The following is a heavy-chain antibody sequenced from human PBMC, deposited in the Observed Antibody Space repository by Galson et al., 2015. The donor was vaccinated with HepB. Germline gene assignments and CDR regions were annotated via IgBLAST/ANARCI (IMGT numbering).Heavy chain of an antibody. D-gene: IGHD3-16*01. CDR3: ARDLRRGEPFDY. CDR1: GFTFSDYY. J-gene: IGHJ4*02. CDR2: ISSSRGYT. V-gene: IGHV3-11*06. Sequence: SLRLSCAASGFTFSDYYMSWIRQAPGKGLEWVSYISSSRGYTNYADSMKGRFTISRDSAKSSLYLQMNSLRAEDTGVYYCARDLRRGEPFDYWGQGTLVTVSS.